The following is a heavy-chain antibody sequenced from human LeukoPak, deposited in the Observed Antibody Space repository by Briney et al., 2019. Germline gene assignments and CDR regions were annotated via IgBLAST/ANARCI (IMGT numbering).Heavy chain of an antibody. CDR1: GITLSNYG. V-gene: IGHV4-34*01. J-gene: IGHJ4*02. Sequence: GSMRLSCAVSGITLSNYGMSWVRQAPGKGLEWIGEINHSGSTNYNPSLKSRVTISVDTSKNQFSLKLSSVTAADTAVYYCARGNPLHFCSSTSCYPTVDYWGQGTLVTVSS. CDR3: ARGNPLHFCSSTSCYPTVDY. CDR2: INHSGST. D-gene: IGHD2-2*01.